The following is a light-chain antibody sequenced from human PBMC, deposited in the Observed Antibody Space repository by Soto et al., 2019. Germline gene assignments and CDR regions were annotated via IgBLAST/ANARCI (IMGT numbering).Light chain of an antibody. J-gene: IGKJ1*01. CDR2: KAS. Sequence: DIQMTQSPSTLSASVGDRVTITCRASQSISSWLAWYQQKPGKAPKLLIYKASSLESGVPSRFSGSGSGTEFTLIISRLQADDFATYYCQQYNSYSPWTFGQGTKVEVK. CDR3: QQYNSYSPWT. CDR1: QSISSW. V-gene: IGKV1-5*03.